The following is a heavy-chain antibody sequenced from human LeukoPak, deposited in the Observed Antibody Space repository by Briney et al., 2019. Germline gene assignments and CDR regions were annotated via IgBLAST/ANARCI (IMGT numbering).Heavy chain of an antibody. CDR3: AKGRDGYNAHY. V-gene: IGHV3-23*01. J-gene: IGHJ4*02. CDR2: ISGSGGST. CDR1: GFTFSSYA. D-gene: IGHD5-24*01. Sequence: GGSLRLSCAASGFTFSSYAMSWVRQAPGKGLEWVSAISGSGGSTYYADSVKGRFTISRDNSKNTLHLQMNSLRAEDTAVYYCAKGRDGYNAHYWGQGTLVTVSS.